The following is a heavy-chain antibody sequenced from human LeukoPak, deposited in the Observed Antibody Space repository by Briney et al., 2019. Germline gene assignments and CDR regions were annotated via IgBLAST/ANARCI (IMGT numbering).Heavy chain of an antibody. CDR2: MYQSGST. V-gene: IGHV4-38-2*02. D-gene: IGHD3-3*01. CDR3: ATASNTNYYYYMDV. Sequence: NPSETLSLTCTVSGYSISSGYYWAWIRQPPGKGMEWIGSMYQSGSTYYNPSLESRVTISEDTSKKQFSLNLSTVTAADTAVYYCATASNTNYYYYMDVWGKGTTVTVSS. J-gene: IGHJ6*03. CDR1: GYSISSGYY.